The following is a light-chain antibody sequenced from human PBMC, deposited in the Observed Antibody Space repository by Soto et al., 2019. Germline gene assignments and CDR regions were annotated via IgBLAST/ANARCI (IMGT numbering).Light chain of an antibody. Sequence: QSVLTQPPSASGSPGQSVTISCTGTSSDVGGYNYVSWYQQRPGKAPKLIIYEVSKRPSGVPDRVFGPKSGNTASLTVSGLQTEDEADYYCSSFAGTNSFVFGTGTKVTVL. V-gene: IGLV2-8*01. CDR1: SSDVGGYNY. CDR3: SSFAGTNSFV. J-gene: IGLJ1*01. CDR2: EVS.